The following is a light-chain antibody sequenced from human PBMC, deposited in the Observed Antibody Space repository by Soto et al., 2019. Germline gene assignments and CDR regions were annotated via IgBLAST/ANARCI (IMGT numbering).Light chain of an antibody. Sequence: EIVMTQSPVTLSVSPGERATLSCRASQSVNSYLAWYQQKPGQAPRLLIYGASIRATGIPARFSGSGSGTEFTLTINRLQSEEFAVYYCQQHDNWPLTFGGGTKVEIK. CDR2: GAS. CDR1: QSVNSY. CDR3: QQHDNWPLT. J-gene: IGKJ4*01. V-gene: IGKV3D-15*01.